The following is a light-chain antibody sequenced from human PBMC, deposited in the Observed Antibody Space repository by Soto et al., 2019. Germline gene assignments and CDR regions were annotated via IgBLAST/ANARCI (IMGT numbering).Light chain of an antibody. CDR1: QSVGSS. Sequence: DILLTQSPATLSLSPGERATLSCRASQSVGSSLAWFQQKPGQAPRLLIYGASRRATGIPDRFSGSGSGTDFTLTISRLEPEDFAVYYCQQYGSSRLTFGGGTKVDIK. J-gene: IGKJ4*01. V-gene: IGKV3-20*01. CDR3: QQYGSSRLT. CDR2: GAS.